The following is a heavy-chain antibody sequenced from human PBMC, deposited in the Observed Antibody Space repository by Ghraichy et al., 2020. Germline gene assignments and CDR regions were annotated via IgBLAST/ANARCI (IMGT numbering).Heavy chain of an antibody. Sequence: SETLYLTCAVYGGSFSGYYWSWIRQPPGKGLEWIGEINHSGSTNYNPSLKSRVTISVDTSKNQFSLKLSSVTAADTAVYYCARIDYDFWSGYYTRWFDPWGQGTLVTVSS. V-gene: IGHV4-34*01. CDR1: GGSFSGYY. D-gene: IGHD3-3*01. CDR2: INHSGST. CDR3: ARIDYDFWSGYYTRWFDP. J-gene: IGHJ5*02.